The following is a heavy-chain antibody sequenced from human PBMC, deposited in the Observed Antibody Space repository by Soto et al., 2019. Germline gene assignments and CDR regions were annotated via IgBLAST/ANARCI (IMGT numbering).Heavy chain of an antibody. Sequence: SLRLSCAASGFTFDDYAMHWVRQAPGKGLEWVSGISWNSGSIGYADSVKGRFTISRDNAKNSLYLQMNSLRAEDTALYYCAKENLGRAFDYWGQGTLVTVSS. V-gene: IGHV3-9*01. CDR2: ISWNSGSI. D-gene: IGHD3-16*01. J-gene: IGHJ4*02. CDR1: GFTFDDYA. CDR3: AKENLGRAFDY.